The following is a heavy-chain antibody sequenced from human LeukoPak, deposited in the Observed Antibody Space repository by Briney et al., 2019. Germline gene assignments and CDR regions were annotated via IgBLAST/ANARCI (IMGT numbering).Heavy chain of an antibody. CDR3: ARQYYDILTGYPYYFDY. J-gene: IGHJ4*02. V-gene: IGHV4-34*01. D-gene: IGHD3-9*01. CDR1: GGSFSGYY. Sequence: SETLSLTCAVYGGSFSGYYWGWIRQPPGKGLEWIGAIYYSGSTYFDPSLKSRVTMSVDTSKNQFSLKLSSVTAADSAVYYCARQYYDILTGYPYYFDYWGQGTLVTVSS. CDR2: IYYSGST.